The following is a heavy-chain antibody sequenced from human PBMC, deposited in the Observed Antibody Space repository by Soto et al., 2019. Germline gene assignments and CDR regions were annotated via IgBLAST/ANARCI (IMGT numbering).Heavy chain of an antibody. CDR1: GGSSSGYY. CDR3: ARGIYFWSGYPDD. D-gene: IGHD3-3*01. CDR2: INHSGST. J-gene: IGHJ4*02. Sequence: SXETLSIPFPVYGGSSSGYYWSWIRQPPGKGLEWIGEINHSGSTNYNPSLKSRVTISVDTSKNQFSLKLSSVTAADTAVYYCARGIYFWSGYPDDWAQGTLVTFSS. V-gene: IGHV4-34*01.